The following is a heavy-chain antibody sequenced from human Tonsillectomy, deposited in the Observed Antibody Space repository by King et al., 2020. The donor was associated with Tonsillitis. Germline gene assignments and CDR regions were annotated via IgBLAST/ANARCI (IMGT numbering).Heavy chain of an antibody. CDR2: MNPNSGNS. CDR3: ARSGSSWSLFDY. D-gene: IGHD6-13*01. J-gene: IGHJ4*02. CDR1: GYTFTSYD. Sequence: VQLVESGAEVKKPGASVKVSCKASGYTFTSYDINWVRQATGQGLEWRGWMNPNSGNSGSAQKFQGSVTMTRNTSISTAYMELSSLRSEDTAVYYCARSGSSWSLFDYWGQGTLVTVSS. V-gene: IGHV1-8*01.